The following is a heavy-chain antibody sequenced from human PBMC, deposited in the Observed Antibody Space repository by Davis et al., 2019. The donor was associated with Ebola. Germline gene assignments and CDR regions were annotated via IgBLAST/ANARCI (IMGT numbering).Heavy chain of an antibody. CDR2: IGTRGDPT. CDR1: GFTFSSYT. J-gene: IGHJ3*02. CDR3: VRDYLFALDI. Sequence: PGGSLRLSCAASGFTFSSYTMNWVRQAPGKGLEWVSYIGTRGDPTVYADSVKGRFTVSRDDANNSLSLLMNSLRDEDTAIYSCVRDYLFALDIWGQGTMVTVSS. V-gene: IGHV3-48*02.